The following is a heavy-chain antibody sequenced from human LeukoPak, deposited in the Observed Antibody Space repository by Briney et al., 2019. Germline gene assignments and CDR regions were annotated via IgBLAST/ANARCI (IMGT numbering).Heavy chain of an antibody. CDR3: ARFRCGGDCYYDY. J-gene: IGHJ4*02. D-gene: IGHD2-21*02. V-gene: IGHV3-74*01. Sequence: GGSLRLSCAASGFTFSSYWMHWVRQAPGKGLVWVSRINSDGSSTSYADSVKGRFTISRDNAKNTLYLQMNSLRAEDTAVYYCARFRCGGDCYYDYWGQGTLVTVSS. CDR2: INSDGSST. CDR1: GFTFSSYW.